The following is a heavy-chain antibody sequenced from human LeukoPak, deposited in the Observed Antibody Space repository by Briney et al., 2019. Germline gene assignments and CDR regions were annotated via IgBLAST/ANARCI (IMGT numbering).Heavy chain of an antibody. CDR1: GFTFSSYA. J-gene: IGHJ4*02. V-gene: IGHV3-23*01. D-gene: IGHD6-13*01. CDR3: AKDHYSSSWYYFDY. CDR2: ISGSGGST. Sequence: GGSLRLSCAASGFTFSSYAMSWVRQAPGKGLEWVSAISGSGGSTYYADSVKGRFTISRDNSKNTLYLQMNSLRAEGTAVYYCAKDHYSSSWYYFDYWGQGILVTVSS.